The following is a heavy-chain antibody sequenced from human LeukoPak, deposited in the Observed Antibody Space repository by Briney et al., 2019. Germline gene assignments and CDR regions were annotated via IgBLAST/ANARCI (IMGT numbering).Heavy chain of an antibody. CDR2: IIPILGIA. V-gene: IGHV1-69*04. Sequence: ASVKVSCKASGGTFSSYAISWVRQAPGQGLEWMGRIIPILGIANYAQKFQGRVTITADKSTSTAYMELSSLRSEDTAVYYCARVDLAQLAADHWGQGTLVTVSS. D-gene: IGHD1-1*01. CDR3: ARVDLAQLAADH. CDR1: GGTFSSYA. J-gene: IGHJ4*02.